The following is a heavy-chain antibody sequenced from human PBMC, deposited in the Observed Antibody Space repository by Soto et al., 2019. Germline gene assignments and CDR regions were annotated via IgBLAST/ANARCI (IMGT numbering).Heavy chain of an antibody. V-gene: IGHV4-39*01. CDR2: IYYSGST. Sequence: SETLSLTCTASGGSISSSSYYWGWIRQPPGKGLEWIGSIYYSGSTYYNPSLKSRVTISVDTSKNQFSLKLSSVTAADTAVYYCARGRYNWNYNSRLWYFDYWGQGTLVTVSS. D-gene: IGHD1-7*01. J-gene: IGHJ4*02. CDR1: GGSISSSSYY. CDR3: ARGRYNWNYNSRLWYFDY.